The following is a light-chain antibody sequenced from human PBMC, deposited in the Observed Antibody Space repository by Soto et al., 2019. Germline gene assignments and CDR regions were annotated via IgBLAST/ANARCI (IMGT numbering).Light chain of an antibody. CDR3: LQAYNYPRT. J-gene: IGKJ1*01. V-gene: IGKV1-6*01. CDR2: GAT. Sequence: ALQMTQSPSSLSASVGDRVTITCRASQDIRTELGWYQQKPGKAPKLLIYGATTLQSGVPSRFSGSGSGTDFTLTISGLLPEDYATYYCLQAYNYPRTFGQGTMVEVK. CDR1: QDIRTE.